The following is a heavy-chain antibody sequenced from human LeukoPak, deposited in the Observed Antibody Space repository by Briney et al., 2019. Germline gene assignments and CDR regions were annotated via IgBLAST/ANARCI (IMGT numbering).Heavy chain of an antibody. J-gene: IGHJ5*02. CDR1: GYTFTRFG. CDR3: ARDPGSFLTNTGWLNWFDP. Sequence: ASVKVSCKGSGYTFTRFGVSWVRQAPGQGLEWMGWISAYSGNTKYAEKFQGRVTMTTDTSTSTVYMELRSLRSDDTALYYRARDPGSFLTNTGWLNWFDPWGQGTLVTVSS. V-gene: IGHV1-18*01. D-gene: IGHD6-19*01. CDR2: ISAYSGNT.